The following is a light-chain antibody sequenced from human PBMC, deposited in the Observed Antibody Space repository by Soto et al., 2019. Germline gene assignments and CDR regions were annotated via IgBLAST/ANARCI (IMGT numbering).Light chain of an antibody. CDR1: QSVTNSF. J-gene: IGKJ2*01. CDR2: GGS. CDR3: QVYDTSRVAT. Sequence: EIVVTQSPGTLSLSPGERATLSCRASQSVTNSFVAWYQQKPGQAPRLLLYGGSSRATGFPDRFSGSGSGTDFTLTISRLEPEDFAVYYWQVYDTSRVATFGQGTKLEFK. V-gene: IGKV3-20*01.